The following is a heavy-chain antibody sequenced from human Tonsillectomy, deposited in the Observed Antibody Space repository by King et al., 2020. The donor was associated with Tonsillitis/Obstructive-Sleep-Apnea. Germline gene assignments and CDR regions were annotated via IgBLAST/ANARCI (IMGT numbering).Heavy chain of an antibody. Sequence: VQLVESGGGVVQPGRSLRLSCAASGFTFSSYAMHWVRQAPGKGLEWVAVISYDGSNKYYADSVKGRFTISRDNSKNTLYLQMNSLRAEDTAVYYCTSLPVPAANYYYYMDVWGKGTTVTVSS. CDR2: ISYDGSNK. D-gene: IGHD2-2*01. V-gene: IGHV3-30*04. CDR1: GFTFSSYA. J-gene: IGHJ6*03. CDR3: TSLPVPAANYYYYMDV.